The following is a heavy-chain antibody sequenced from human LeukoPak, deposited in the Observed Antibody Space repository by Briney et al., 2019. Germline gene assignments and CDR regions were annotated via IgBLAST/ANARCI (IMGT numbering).Heavy chain of an antibody. J-gene: IGHJ4*02. Sequence: QPGGSLRLSCAASGFTFSSYWMHWIRQAPGKGLVWVSRIHSDGIGTSYADSVRGRFTTSRDNAKNTVYLQMNSLRAEDTAVYYCARDQGSFDYWGQGTLVTVSS. V-gene: IGHV3-74*01. CDR2: IHSDGIGT. CDR1: GFTFSSYW. CDR3: ARDQGSFDY.